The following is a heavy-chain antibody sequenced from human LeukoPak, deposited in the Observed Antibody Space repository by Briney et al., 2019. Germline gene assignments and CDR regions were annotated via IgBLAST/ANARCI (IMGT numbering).Heavy chain of an antibody. V-gene: IGHV1-46*01. CDR2: INPSGGST. CDR1: GYTFTSYY. CDR3: ARDRSGYFDY. Sequence: ASVKVSCKASGYTFTSYYMHWVRQAPGQGLEWMGIINPSGGSTSYAQKFQGRVTMTRDTYTSTVYMELSSLRSEDTAAYYCARDRSGYFDYWGQGTLVTVSS. D-gene: IGHD6-19*01. J-gene: IGHJ4*02.